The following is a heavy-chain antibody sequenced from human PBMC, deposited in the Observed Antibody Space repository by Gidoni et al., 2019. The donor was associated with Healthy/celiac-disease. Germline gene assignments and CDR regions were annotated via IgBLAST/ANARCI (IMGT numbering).Heavy chain of an antibody. CDR3: ARVSGVVTAYAFDI. CDR2: IIPICGTA. Sequence: QVQLVQSGAEVKKPGSSVKVSCKASVGNLSSYAISWVRLAPGQGLAWMGGIIPICGTANYAQKFQGRVTITADESTSTAYMELSSLRSEDTAVYYCARVSGVVTAYAFDIWGQGTMVTVSS. D-gene: IGHD2-21*02. V-gene: IGHV1-69*01. J-gene: IGHJ3*02. CDR1: VGNLSSYA.